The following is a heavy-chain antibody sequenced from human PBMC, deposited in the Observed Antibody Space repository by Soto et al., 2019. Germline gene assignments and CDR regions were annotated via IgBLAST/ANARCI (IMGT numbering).Heavy chain of an antibody. CDR2: ISSSGSTI. CDR3: ARVKGGSCEPADY. J-gene: IGHJ4*02. Sequence: EVQLVESGGGLVQPGGSLRLSCAASGFTFSSYEMNWVRRAPGKGLEWVSYISSSGSTIYYADSVKGRFTIARDNAKNSLYLQMNSLRAEDTAVYYCARVKGGSCEPADYWGQGTLVTVSS. V-gene: IGHV3-48*03. D-gene: IGHD2-15*01. CDR1: GFTFSSYE.